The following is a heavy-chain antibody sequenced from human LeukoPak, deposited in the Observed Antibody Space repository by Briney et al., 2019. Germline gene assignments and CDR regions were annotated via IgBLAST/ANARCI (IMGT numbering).Heavy chain of an antibody. CDR2: ISSSSSYI. V-gene: IGHV3-21*01. Sequence: GRSLRLSCAASGFTFDDYAMHWVRQAPGKGLEWVSSISSSSSYIYYADSVKGRFTISRDNAKNSLYLQMNSLRAEDTAVYYCKKEAGIYGGNSGGDYWGQGTLVTVSS. CDR1: GFTFDDYA. J-gene: IGHJ4*02. CDR3: KKEAGIYGGNSGGDY. D-gene: IGHD4-23*01.